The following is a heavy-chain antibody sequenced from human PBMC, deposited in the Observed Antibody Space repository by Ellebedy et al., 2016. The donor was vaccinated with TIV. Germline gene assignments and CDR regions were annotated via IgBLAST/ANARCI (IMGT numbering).Heavy chain of an antibody. CDR3: ATDGSYGDYRSPTHAFEI. CDR1: GFSFRSYW. J-gene: IGHJ3*02. V-gene: IGHV3-7*01. Sequence: GESLKISCAASGFSFRSYWMSWLRQAPGKGLEWVANIRQDGSDMYYVDSVKGRFTISRDNAKNSLYLLMNSLSAEDTGVYYCATDGSYGDYRSPTHAFEIWGQGTMVTVSS. CDR2: IRQDGSDM. D-gene: IGHD4-17*01.